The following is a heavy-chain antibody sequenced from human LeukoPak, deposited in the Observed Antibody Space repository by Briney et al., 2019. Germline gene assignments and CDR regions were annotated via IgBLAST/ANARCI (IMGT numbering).Heavy chain of an antibody. CDR1: GFTFSSYA. D-gene: IGHD2-2*02. Sequence: PGGSLRLSCAASGFTFSSYAMSWVRQAPGKGLEWVSVISGSGGSAYYADSVKGRFTISRDNSKNTLYLQVNSLRAEDTAVYYCAKIIGYCSSISCYNAFDYWGQGTLVTVSS. J-gene: IGHJ4*02. CDR2: ISGSGGSA. V-gene: IGHV3-23*01. CDR3: AKIIGYCSSISCYNAFDY.